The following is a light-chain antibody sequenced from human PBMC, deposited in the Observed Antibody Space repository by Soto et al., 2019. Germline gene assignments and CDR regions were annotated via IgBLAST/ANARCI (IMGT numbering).Light chain of an antibody. CDR3: HQYNIWPPLL. CDR1: QSVRSN. Sequence: EIVMTQSPATLSVSPGESATLSCRASQSVRSNLAWYQQKPGQAPRLLIYGASTRATGIPASFSGSASGTEYTLTISGLQSEDFAVYYCHQYNIWPPLLFGGGTKVEIK. V-gene: IGKV3-15*01. J-gene: IGKJ4*01. CDR2: GAS.